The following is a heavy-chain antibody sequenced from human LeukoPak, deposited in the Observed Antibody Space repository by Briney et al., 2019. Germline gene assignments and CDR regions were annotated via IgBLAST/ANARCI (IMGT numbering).Heavy chain of an antibody. J-gene: IGHJ4*02. CDR3: AGQPCGGDCSPIDY. V-gene: IGHV1-2*02. D-gene: IGHD2-21*02. CDR1: GYTFTGYY. CDR2: INPNSGGT. Sequence: ASVKVSCKASGYTFTGYYMHWVRQAPGQGLEWMGWINPNSGGTNYAQKFRGRVTMTRDTSISTAYMELSRLRSDDTAVYYCAGQPCGGDCSPIDYWGQGTLVTVSS.